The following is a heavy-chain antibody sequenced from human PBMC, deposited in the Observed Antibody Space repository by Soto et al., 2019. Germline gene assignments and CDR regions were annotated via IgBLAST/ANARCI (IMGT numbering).Heavy chain of an antibody. J-gene: IGHJ4*02. CDR3: ARGVVSTGYFDY. CDR1: GFTFSDHY. D-gene: IGHD5-12*01. Sequence: EVQLAESGGGLVQPGGSLRLSCAASGFTFSDHYMDWVRQAPGKGLEWVGRSRDKVHSHTTEYAASVKGPFTISRGDSKNSLYLQMTSLKTEDTAVYYCARGVVSTGYFDYWGQGTRVTVSS. V-gene: IGHV3-72*01. CDR2: SRDKVHSHTT.